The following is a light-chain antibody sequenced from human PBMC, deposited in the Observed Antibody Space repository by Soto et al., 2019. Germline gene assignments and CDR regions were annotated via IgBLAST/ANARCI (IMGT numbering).Light chain of an antibody. CDR2: KAS. V-gene: IGKV1-5*03. J-gene: IGKJ2*01. CDR3: QQYNSYPYT. Sequence: DIQMTQSPSTLSASVGDRVTITCRASQSISSWLAWYQQKPGKAPKVLMYKASTLESGIPSRFSGNGSGTEFTLTISSLQPDDFATYYCQQYNSYPYTFGEGTKLEIK. CDR1: QSISSW.